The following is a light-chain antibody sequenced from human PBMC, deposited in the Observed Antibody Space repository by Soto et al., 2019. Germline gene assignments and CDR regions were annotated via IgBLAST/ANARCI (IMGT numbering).Light chain of an antibody. V-gene: IGLV2-23*02. CDR1: SSDVGSYNL. CDR2: EVS. CDR3: CSYADSSPVI. J-gene: IGLJ2*01. Sequence: QSALTQPASVSGSPGQSITISCTGTSSDVGSYNLVSWHQQHPGKAPKLMIYEVSKRPSGVSNRFSGSKSGNTASLTISGLQAEDEADYYCCSYADSSPVIFGGGPKLAVL.